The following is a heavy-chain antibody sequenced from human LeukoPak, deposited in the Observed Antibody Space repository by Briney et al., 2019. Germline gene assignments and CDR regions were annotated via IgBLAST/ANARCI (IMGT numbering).Heavy chain of an antibody. CDR2: IWYDGSNT. Sequence: GGSLRLSCAASGFTFRSYGMHWVRQAPGKGLEWVALIWYDGSNTYYADSVRGRFTISRDNSKNTLSLQMNSLRAEDTAMYYCARDAQIPQCSGPRCSDCGFFDPRGQGTLVTVSS. J-gene: IGHJ5*02. CDR1: GFTFRSYG. D-gene: IGHD2-15*01. V-gene: IGHV3-33*01. CDR3: ARDAQIPQCSGPRCSDCGFFDP.